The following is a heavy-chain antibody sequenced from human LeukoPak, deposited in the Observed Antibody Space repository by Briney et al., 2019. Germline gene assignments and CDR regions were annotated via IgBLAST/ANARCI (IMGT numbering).Heavy chain of an antibody. D-gene: IGHD7-27*01. Sequence: SQALSLTCAISRDSVSRATWHWIRQSPSRGLEWLGRTYYRSKWYIDYGASVKSRITISPDTSKNQFSLQLNSVTPEDTAVYYCTRAPHHWGSDFWGQGTLVTVSS. CDR3: TRAPHHWGSDF. CDR2: TYYRSKWYI. V-gene: IGHV6-1*01. J-gene: IGHJ4*02. CDR1: RDSVSRAT.